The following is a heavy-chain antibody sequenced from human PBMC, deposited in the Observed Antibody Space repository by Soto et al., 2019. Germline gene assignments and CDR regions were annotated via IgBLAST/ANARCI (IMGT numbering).Heavy chain of an antibody. CDR1: GFTFSSYW. Sequence: EVQLVESGGGLVQPGGSLRLSCAASGFTFSSYWMHWVGQAPGKGLVWFSRINSDGSSTSYADSVKGRFTISRDNAKNTLYLQMNSLRAEDTAVYYCARDILEAAAGGPWGQGTLVTVSS. J-gene: IGHJ5*02. CDR3: ARDILEAAAGGP. D-gene: IGHD6-13*01. V-gene: IGHV3-74*01. CDR2: INSDGSST.